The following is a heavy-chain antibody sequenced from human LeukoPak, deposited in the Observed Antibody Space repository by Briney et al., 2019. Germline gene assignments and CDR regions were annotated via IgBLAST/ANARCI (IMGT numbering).Heavy chain of an antibody. J-gene: IGHJ4*01. CDR1: GYSFTSYW. V-gene: IGHV5-10-1*01. CDR2: IDPSDSYT. Sequence: GQSLKISSKGSGYSFTSYWISWVRQMPGKGLEWMGRIDPSDSYTNYSPSFQGHVTISADKSISTAYLQWSSLKASDTAMYYCARHASANEVFDCWLQATLVTVSS. D-gene: IGHD1-1*01. CDR3: ARHASANEVFDC.